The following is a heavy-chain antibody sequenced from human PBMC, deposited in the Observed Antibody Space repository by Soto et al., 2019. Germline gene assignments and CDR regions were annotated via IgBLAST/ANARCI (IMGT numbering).Heavy chain of an antibody. V-gene: IGHV3-23*01. CDR3: AKAGFSSGWSPSYFDY. Sequence: EVQLLESGGGLVQPGRSLRLSCAASGFTFSSYAMNWVRQAPGKGLEWVSAMSGTGGSTYYADSVKGRFTISRDNSENTLYLQMNSLGVEDTAVFYCAKAGFSSGWSPSYFDYWGQGTLVTVSS. J-gene: IGHJ4*02. CDR2: MSGTGGST. D-gene: IGHD6-19*01. CDR1: GFTFSSYA.